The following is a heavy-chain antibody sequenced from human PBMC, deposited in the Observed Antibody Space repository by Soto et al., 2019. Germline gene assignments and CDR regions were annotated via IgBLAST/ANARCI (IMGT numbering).Heavy chain of an antibody. V-gene: IGHV3-7*01. CDR3: ARGNWNYYYGFDV. CDR2: IKPDGSEQ. CDR1: EFTFDKYY. J-gene: IGHJ6*02. D-gene: IGHD1-20*01. Sequence: GGSLRLSCAASEFTFDKYYMTWVRQAPGKGPEWVANIKPDGSEQYYVDSVRGRFTISRDNANNSLYLQMNSLRAEDTAVYFCARGNWNYYYGFDVWGQGTTVTVSS.